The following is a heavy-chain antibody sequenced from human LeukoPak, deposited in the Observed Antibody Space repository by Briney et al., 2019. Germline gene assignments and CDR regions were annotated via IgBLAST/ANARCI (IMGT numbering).Heavy chain of an antibody. J-gene: IGHJ4*02. CDR2: ISYDGSNK. CDR3: AKDSRDSSIDY. D-gene: IGHD6-13*01. V-gene: IGHV3-30*18. Sequence: GGSLRLSCVASGFTFSSYGMHWVRQAPGKGLEWVAVISYDGSNKYYADSVKGRFTISRDNSKNTLYLQMNSLRAEDTAVYYCAKDSRDSSIDYWGQGTLVTVSS. CDR1: GFTFSSYG.